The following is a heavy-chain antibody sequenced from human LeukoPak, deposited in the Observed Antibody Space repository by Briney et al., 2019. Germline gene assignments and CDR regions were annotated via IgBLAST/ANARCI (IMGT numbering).Heavy chain of an antibody. D-gene: IGHD6-13*01. CDR2: ICAYNGNT. CDR3: ARAGRYSSSWYEPNFDY. Sequence: GASVKVSCKASGYTFTSYGISWVRQAPGQGLEWMGWICAYNGNTNYAQKLQGRVTMTTDTSTSTAYMELRSLRSDDTAVYYCARAGRYSSSWYEPNFDYWGQGTLVTVSS. J-gene: IGHJ4*02. CDR1: GYTFTSYG. V-gene: IGHV1-18*01.